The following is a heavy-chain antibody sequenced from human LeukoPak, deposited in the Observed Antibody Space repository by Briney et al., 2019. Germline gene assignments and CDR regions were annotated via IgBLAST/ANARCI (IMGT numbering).Heavy chain of an antibody. J-gene: IGHJ5*01. CDR2: IKQEGSEK. V-gene: IGHV3-7*01. Sequence: GGSLRLSCAASGITFSSSWMSWVRQAPGKGLEWVANIKQEGSEKYYVDSVKGRFSISRDNAKNSLYLQMNSLRAEDTAVYCCARVLGVNDKYFDSWGQGTPVTVSS. CDR3: ARVLGVNDKYFDS. D-gene: IGHD1-1*01. CDR1: GITFSSSW.